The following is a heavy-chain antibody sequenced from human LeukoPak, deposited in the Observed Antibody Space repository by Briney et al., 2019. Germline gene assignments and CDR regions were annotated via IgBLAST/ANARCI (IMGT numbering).Heavy chain of an antibody. CDR1: GGSFSGYY. CDR3: ARRGQQLDFDY. J-gene: IGHJ4*02. Sequence: SETLSLTCAVYGGSFSGYYWSWIRQPPGKGLEWIGEINHSGSTNYNPSLKSRVTMSSDTSKNQFSLKLSSVTAADTAVYYCARRGQQLDFDYWGQGTLVTVSS. CDR2: INHSGST. V-gene: IGHV4-34*01. D-gene: IGHD6-13*01.